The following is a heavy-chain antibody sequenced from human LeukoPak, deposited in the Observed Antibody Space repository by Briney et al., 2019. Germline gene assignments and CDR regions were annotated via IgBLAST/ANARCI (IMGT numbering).Heavy chain of an antibody. D-gene: IGHD3-3*01. CDR1: GFTFSNYA. CDR3: VKDRANAWSADY. J-gene: IGHJ4*02. Sequence: EGSLRLSCAASGFTFSNYAMYWVRQAPGKGLEWVAFTTYDEGDKYYADSVKGRFTISRDNSKNTLFLQMNSLRADDTALYYCVKDRANAWSADYWGQGTLVTVSS. V-gene: IGHV3-30*02. CDR2: TTYDEGDK.